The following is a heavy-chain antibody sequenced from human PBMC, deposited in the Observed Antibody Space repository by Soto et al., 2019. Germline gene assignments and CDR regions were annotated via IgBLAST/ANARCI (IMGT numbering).Heavy chain of an antibody. J-gene: IGHJ6*02. D-gene: IGHD3-22*01. V-gene: IGHV4-30-4*01. Sequence: QVQLQESGPGLVKPSQTMSLTCTVSGDSISSGDYYWSWIRQPPGKGLEWIGCIYYSGSTYYNPSLKSRVTILVDTSQNQFSLKLSSVTAADTALYYCARDACYYDSSGYSPRYGMDVWGQGTTVTVSS. CDR3: ARDACYYDSSGYSPRYGMDV. CDR2: IYYSGST. CDR1: GDSISSGDYY.